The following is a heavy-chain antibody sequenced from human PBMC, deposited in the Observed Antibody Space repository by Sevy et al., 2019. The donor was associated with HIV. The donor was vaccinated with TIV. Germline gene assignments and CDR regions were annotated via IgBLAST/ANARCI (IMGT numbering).Heavy chain of an antibody. CDR1: GFTFSSYS. CDR2: ISSSSSYI. Sequence: GGSLRLSCAASGFTFSSYSMNWVRQAPGKGLEWVSSISSSSSYIYYAGSVKGRFTISRDNAKNSLYLQMNSLRAEDTAVYYCARDPDYYDSSVDSGYWGQGTLVTVSS. J-gene: IGHJ4*02. CDR3: ARDPDYYDSSVDSGY. V-gene: IGHV3-21*01. D-gene: IGHD3-22*01.